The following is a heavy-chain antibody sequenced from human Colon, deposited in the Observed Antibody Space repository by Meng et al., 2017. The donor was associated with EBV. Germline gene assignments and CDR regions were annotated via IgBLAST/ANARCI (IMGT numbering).Heavy chain of an antibody. CDR3: ARGKQDAWELLAY. CDR1: CVPLHSHIR. D-gene: IGHD1-26*01. J-gene: IGHJ4*02. CDR2: IDDSGST. Sequence: HVQLPEQGPGRVKPSGTLSPPSGVSCVPLHSHIRLTWVRRPPGKGLEWIGDIDDSGSTNSNPSLNSRISISLDKSKNHFSLKVNSVTAADTAVYYCARGKQDAWELLAYWGQGALVTVSS. V-gene: IGHV4-4*02.